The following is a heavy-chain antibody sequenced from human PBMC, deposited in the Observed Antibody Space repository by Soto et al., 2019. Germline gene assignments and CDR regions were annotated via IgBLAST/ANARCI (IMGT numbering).Heavy chain of an antibody. CDR3: AKSRLYYILTGPEAYDAFDS. CDR1: GFTFSSYA. J-gene: IGHJ3*02. CDR2: ISGSGGST. V-gene: IGHV3-23*01. D-gene: IGHD3-9*01. Sequence: GGSLRLSCAASGFTFSSYAMSWVRQAPGKGLEWVSAISGSGGSTYYADSVKGRFTISRDNSKNTLYLQMNSLRAEDTAVYYCAKSRLYYILTGPEAYDAFDSWGQGTMVTVSS.